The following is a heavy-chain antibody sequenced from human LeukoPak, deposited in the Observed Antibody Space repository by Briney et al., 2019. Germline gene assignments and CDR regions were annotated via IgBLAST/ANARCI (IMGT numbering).Heavy chain of an antibody. CDR1: GGTFSSYT. J-gene: IGHJ4*02. CDR2: IIPILGIA. CDR3: ARVKRDYGDYEVDY. D-gene: IGHD4-17*01. Sequence: EASVKVSCKASGGTFSSYTISWVRQAPGQGLEWMGRIIPILGIANYAQKFQGRVTITADKSTSTAYMELSSLRSEDTAVYYCARVKRDYGDYEVDYWGQGTLVTVPS. V-gene: IGHV1-69*02.